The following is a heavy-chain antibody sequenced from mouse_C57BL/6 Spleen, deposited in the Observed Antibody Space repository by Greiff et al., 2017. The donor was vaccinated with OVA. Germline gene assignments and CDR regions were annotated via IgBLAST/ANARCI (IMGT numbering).Heavy chain of an antibody. V-gene: IGHV1-81*01. D-gene: IGHD1-1*01. CDR2: IYPRSGNT. CDR3: ARETTVVRDY. Sequence: QFQLQQSEAELARPGASVKLSCKASGYTFTSYGISWVKQRTGQGLEWIGEIYPRSGNTYYNEKFKGKATLTADKSSSTAYMELRSLTSEDSAVYFCARETTVVRDYWGQGTTLTVSS. J-gene: IGHJ2*01. CDR1: GYTFTSYG.